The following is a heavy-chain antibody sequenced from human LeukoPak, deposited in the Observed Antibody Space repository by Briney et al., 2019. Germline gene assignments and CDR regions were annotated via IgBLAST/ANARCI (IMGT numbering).Heavy chain of an antibody. CDR2: IYYRGST. Sequence: SETLSLTCTVSGGSISSSSYYWGWIRQPPGKGLEWIGSIYYRGSTYYNPSLKSRVTISVDTSKNQFSLKLSSVTAADTAVYYCARHLYSSSWWGSVWGKGTTVTVSS. D-gene: IGHD6-13*01. CDR1: GGSISSSSYY. V-gene: IGHV4-39*01. CDR3: ARHLYSSSWWGSV. J-gene: IGHJ6*04.